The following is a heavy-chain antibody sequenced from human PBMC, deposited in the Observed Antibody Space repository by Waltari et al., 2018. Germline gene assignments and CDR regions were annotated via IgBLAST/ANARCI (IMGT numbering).Heavy chain of an antibody. CDR1: GFTFSSYA. D-gene: IGHD6-13*01. Sequence: EVQLLESGGGLVQPGGSLRLSCAASGFTFSSYAISWVRQAPGKGLEWVSVIYSGGSTYYADSVKGRFTISRDNSKNTLYLQMNSLRAEDTAVYYCAKDGVEAAAPEWGQGTLVTVSS. CDR3: AKDGVEAAAPE. CDR2: IYSGGST. J-gene: IGHJ4*02. V-gene: IGHV3-23*03.